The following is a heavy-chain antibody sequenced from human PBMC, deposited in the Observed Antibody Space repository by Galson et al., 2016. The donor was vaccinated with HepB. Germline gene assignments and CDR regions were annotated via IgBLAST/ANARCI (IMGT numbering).Heavy chain of an antibody. V-gene: IGHV3-23*01. CDR2: ISTRRAT. CDR1: GFVFSNFG. J-gene: IGHJ4*02. CDR3: ARVGSWYGPFDY. Sequence: SLRLSCAASGFVFSNFGLSWVRQAPGKGLEWVASISTRRATYYSDSVQGRFTISRDNSNNTLYLQMNSLRAADTAVYYCARVGSWYGPFDYWGQGILVTVSS. D-gene: IGHD6-13*01.